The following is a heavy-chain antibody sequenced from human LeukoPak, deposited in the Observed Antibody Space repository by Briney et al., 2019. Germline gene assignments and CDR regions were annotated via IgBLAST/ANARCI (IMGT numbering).Heavy chain of an antibody. V-gene: IGHV1-18*01. CDR2: ISAYNGNT. J-gene: IGHJ4*02. CDR3: ATSHYYGSGSYNTDY. D-gene: IGHD3-10*01. CDR1: GYTXTSYG. Sequence: GASVKVSCKASGYTXTSYGISWVRQAPGQGLEWMGWISAYNGNTNYAQKLQGRVTMTTDTSTSTAYMELRSLRSDDTAVYYCATSHYYGSGSYNTDYWGQGTLVTVSS.